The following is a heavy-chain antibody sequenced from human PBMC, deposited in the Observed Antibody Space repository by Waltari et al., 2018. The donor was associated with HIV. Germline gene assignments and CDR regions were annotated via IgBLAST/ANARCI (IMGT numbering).Heavy chain of an antibody. J-gene: IGHJ1*01. CDR3: AKGHYGGNSEYFQH. CDR2: IRWNSGNI. CDR1: GFTLHSDA. V-gene: IGHV3-9*01. D-gene: IGHD4-17*01. Sequence: EVQLVESGGNLVQPGRSLRLSCVASGFTLHSDAMHLVRQAPGKGLEWVSGIRWNSGNIDYADSVRGRFTISRDSTNNSLYLQMNSLRAEDTALYYCAKGHYGGNSEYFQHWGQGTLVTVSS.